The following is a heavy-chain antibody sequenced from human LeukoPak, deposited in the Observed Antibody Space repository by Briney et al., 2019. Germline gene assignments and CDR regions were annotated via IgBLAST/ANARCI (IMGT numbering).Heavy chain of an antibody. CDR1: GFTFSSYN. CDR3: ARVAIFGVIRNYGMDV. J-gene: IGHJ6*02. CDR2: TSSSSGTI. D-gene: IGHD3-3*01. V-gene: IGHV3-48*01. Sequence: PGGSLRLSCAASGFTFSSYNMNWVRQAPGKGLEWVSYTSSSSGTIYYADSVKGRFTISRDNAKNSLYLQMNSLRAEDTAVYFCARVAIFGVIRNYGMDVWGQGTTVTVSS.